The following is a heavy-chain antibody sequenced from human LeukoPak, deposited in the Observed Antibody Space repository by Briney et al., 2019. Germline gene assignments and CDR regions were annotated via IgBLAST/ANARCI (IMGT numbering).Heavy chain of an antibody. CDR1: GGSITNNNYY. V-gene: IGHV4-39*01. D-gene: IGHD5-24*01. Sequence: SETLSLTCTVSGGSITNNNYYWDWIRQPPGKGLEWIGDLYYSGSTHYNPSLKSRVTISVDTSKNQFSLKLNSVTAADTAVYYCARLRELATLHDAFDIWGQGTMVTVSS. CDR3: ARLRELATLHDAFDI. CDR2: LYYSGST. J-gene: IGHJ3*02.